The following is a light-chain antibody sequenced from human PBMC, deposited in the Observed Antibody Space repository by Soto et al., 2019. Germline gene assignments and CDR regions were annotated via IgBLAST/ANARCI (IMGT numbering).Light chain of an antibody. CDR1: QGISDY. CDR3: PQFNAYPLT. V-gene: IGKV1-9*01. J-gene: IGKJ4*01. CDR2: GAS. Sequence: DIQLTQSPSFLSASVGDRVTISCRASQGISDYLAWYQQKPGKAPKLLIYGASTLQSGVPSRFNGSASGTEFSLTISSLQPEDFATYFCPQFNAYPLTFGGGTKLEIK.